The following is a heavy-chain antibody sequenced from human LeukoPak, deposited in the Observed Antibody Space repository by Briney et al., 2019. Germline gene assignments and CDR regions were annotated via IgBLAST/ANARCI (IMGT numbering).Heavy chain of an antibody. Sequence: GGSLRLSCAASGFTFSNYWMSWLRQAPGKELEWVANIRQDGNEKYFVDSVKRRFAISRDNAQNSLYLQLNSLRAEDTAVYYCARDLSGPSFYWGQGTLVTVSS. CDR2: IRQDGNEK. J-gene: IGHJ4*02. CDR1: GFTFSNYW. D-gene: IGHD2-15*01. CDR3: ARDLSGPSFY. V-gene: IGHV3-7*01.